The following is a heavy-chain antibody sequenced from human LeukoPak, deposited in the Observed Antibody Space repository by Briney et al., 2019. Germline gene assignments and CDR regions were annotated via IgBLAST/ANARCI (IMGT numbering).Heavy chain of an antibody. CDR3: ARDLPVGATKGAPGY. V-gene: IGHV3-48*02. CDR2: ISSSSSTI. Sequence: GGSLRLSCAASGFTFSSYSMNWVRQAPGKGQEWVSYISSSSSTIYYADSVKGRFTISRDNATNSLYLELNSLRDEDTAVYYCARDLPVGATKGAPGYWGQGTLVTVSS. J-gene: IGHJ4*02. D-gene: IGHD1-26*01. CDR1: GFTFSSYS.